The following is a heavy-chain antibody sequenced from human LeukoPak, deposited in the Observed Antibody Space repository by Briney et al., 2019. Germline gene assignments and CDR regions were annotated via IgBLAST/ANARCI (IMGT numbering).Heavy chain of an antibody. CDR3: ARDPYQHSDGHPGY. J-gene: IGHJ4*02. V-gene: IGHV3-48*02. Sequence: SGGSLRLSCAASGFTFSSYGMHWVRQAPGKGLEWVSFITSSGSTIDYADSVKGRFTISRDNARNSLFLQMNSLRDEDTAVYFCARDPYQHSDGHPGYWGQGTLVTVSS. CDR2: ITSSGSTI. D-gene: IGHD2-15*01. CDR1: GFTFSSYG.